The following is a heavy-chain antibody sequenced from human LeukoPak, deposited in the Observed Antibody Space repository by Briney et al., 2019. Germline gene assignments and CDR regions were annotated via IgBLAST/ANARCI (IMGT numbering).Heavy chain of an antibody. J-gene: IGHJ5*02. D-gene: IGHD3-10*01. Sequence: AASVKVSCKASGYTFTSYYMHWVRQAPGQGLEWMGIINPSGGSTSYAQKFQGRVTMTRDTSTSTVYMELSSLRSEDTAVYYCARARSYYGSGSYYNVFWFDPWGQGTLVTVSS. CDR2: INPSGGST. V-gene: IGHV1-46*01. CDR1: GYTFTSYY. CDR3: ARARSYYGSGSYYNVFWFDP.